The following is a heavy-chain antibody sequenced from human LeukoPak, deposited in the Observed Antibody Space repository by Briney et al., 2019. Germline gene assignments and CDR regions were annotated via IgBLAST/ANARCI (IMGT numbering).Heavy chain of an antibody. CDR3: AKDTDGAAAGTTWGH. D-gene: IGHD6-13*01. V-gene: IGHV3-9*01. J-gene: IGHJ4*02. CDR1: GFTFDDYA. CDR2: ISWNSGSI. Sequence: GGSLRLSCAASGFTFDDYAMHWVRQAPGKGLEWVSGISWNSGSIGYADSVKGRFTISRDNAKNSLYLQMNSLRAEDTALYYCAKDTDGAAAGTTWGHWGQGTLVIVSA.